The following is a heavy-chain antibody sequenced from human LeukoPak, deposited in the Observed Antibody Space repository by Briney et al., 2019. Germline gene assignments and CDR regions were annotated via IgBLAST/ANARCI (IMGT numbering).Heavy chain of an antibody. Sequence: GGSLRLSCEASGFTFKDYWMTWVRQAPGKGPEWVANINQDGSEIYYVDSVKGRFTISRDNAKSSLYLQMSSLRAEDTAVYYCTNRAVRPETGPWCFDFWGQGSRVTASS. CDR3: TNRAVRPETGPWCFDF. D-gene: IGHD2-8*02. CDR1: GFTFKDYW. J-gene: IGHJ4*02. CDR2: INQDGSEI. V-gene: IGHV3-7*01.